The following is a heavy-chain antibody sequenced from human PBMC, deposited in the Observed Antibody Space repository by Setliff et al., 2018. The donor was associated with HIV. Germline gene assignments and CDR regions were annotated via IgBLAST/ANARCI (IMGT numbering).Heavy chain of an antibody. Sequence: ETLSLSCAASGFTFSSYSMNWVRQAPGKGLEWVSYISSSSSTIYYADSVKGRFTISRDNAKNSLYLQMNSLRAEDTAVYYCARVSELLAYYMDVWGKGTTVTAP. V-gene: IGHV3-48*01. CDR2: ISSSSSTI. CDR3: ARVSELLAYYMDV. D-gene: IGHD1-26*01. CDR1: GFTFSSYS. J-gene: IGHJ6*03.